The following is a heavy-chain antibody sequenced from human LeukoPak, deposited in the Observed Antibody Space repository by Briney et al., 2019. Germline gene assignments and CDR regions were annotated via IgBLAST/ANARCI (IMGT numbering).Heavy chain of an antibody. CDR1: GGSISTYY. D-gene: IGHD3-16*01. CDR3: ARTWGGLYYFDY. Sequence: SETLSLTCAVSGGSISTYYWSWTRQPPGKGLEWIAYIYYSGSTNYNPSLRSRVTMSVDTSKSQFSLKLSSVTAADTAVYFCARTWGGLYYFDYWGQGTLVTVSS. CDR2: IYYSGST. V-gene: IGHV4-59*01. J-gene: IGHJ4*02.